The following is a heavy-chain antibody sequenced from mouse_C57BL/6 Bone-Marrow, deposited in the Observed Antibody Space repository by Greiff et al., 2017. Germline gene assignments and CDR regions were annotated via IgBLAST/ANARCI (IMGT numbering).Heavy chain of an antibody. V-gene: IGHV3-6*01. CDR3: ATLRTGKAY. D-gene: IGHD4-1*01. CDR1: GYSITSGYY. Sequence: EVKLMESGPGLVKPSQSLSLTCSVTGYSITSGYYWNWIRQFPGNKLEWMGYISYDGSNDYNPSLKNRISITRDTSKNQFFLKLNSVTTEDTATYYCATLRTGKAYWGQGTLVTVSA. J-gene: IGHJ3*01. CDR2: ISYDGSN.